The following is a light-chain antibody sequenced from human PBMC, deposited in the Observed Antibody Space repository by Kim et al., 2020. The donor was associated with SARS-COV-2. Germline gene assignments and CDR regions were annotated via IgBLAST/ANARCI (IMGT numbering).Light chain of an antibody. Sequence: SSELTQDPAVSVALGQTVRITCQGDSLRSYYASWYQQKPGQAPVLVIYGKNNRPSGIPDRFSGFSSGNTASLTITGAQAEDVADYYCNSRDSSGDRGVFG. V-gene: IGLV3-19*01. CDR3: NSRDSSGDRGV. CDR2: GKN. CDR1: SLRSYY. J-gene: IGLJ2*01.